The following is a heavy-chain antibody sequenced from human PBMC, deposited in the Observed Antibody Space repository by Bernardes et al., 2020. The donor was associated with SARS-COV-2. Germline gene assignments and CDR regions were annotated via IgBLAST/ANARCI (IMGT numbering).Heavy chain of an antibody. J-gene: IGHJ4*02. CDR3: ARGASGVDMILVVIGFSYYFDY. V-gene: IGHV4-34*01. Sequence: SDPLPFTCAFYGGSLSDYSWSWMRRAPGKGLEWIGDINQSGTTKYNPSLRSRVAISLDRSKKQFSLKLSSATAADTAVYYCARGASGVDMILVVIGFSYYFDYWGQGTPVTVSS. CDR2: INQSGTT. D-gene: IGHD3-22*01. CDR1: GGSLSDYS.